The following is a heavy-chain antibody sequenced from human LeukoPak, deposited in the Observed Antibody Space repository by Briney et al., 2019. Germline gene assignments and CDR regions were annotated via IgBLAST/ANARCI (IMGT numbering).Heavy chain of an antibody. J-gene: IGHJ3*02. V-gene: IGHV1-18*01. CDR3: ARGESYYGSGSYGAFDI. CDR2: ISAYNGNT. Sequence: GASVKVSCKASGYTFTSYGISWVRQAPGQGLEWMGWISAYNGNTNYAQKFQGRVTMTRNTSISTAYMELSSLRSEDTAVYYCARGESYYGSGSYGAFDIWGQGTMVTVSS. D-gene: IGHD3-10*01. CDR1: GYTFTSYG.